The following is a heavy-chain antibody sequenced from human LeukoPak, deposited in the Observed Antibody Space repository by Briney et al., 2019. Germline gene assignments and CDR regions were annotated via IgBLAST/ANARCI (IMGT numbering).Heavy chain of an antibody. Sequence: GASVKVSCKASGYTFTSYDINWVRQAPGQGLEWMGWISAYNGNTNYAQKLQGRVTMTTDTSTSTAYMELRSLRSDDTAVYYCARACSSTSCYSPLGYWGQGTLVTVSS. D-gene: IGHD2-2*01. J-gene: IGHJ4*02. CDR3: ARACSSTSCYSPLGY. CDR2: ISAYNGNT. V-gene: IGHV1-18*01. CDR1: GYTFTSYD.